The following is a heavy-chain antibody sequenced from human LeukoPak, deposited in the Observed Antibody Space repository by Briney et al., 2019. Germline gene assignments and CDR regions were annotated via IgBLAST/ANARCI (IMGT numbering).Heavy chain of an antibody. CDR2: IHYSGST. V-gene: IGHV4-39*07. Sequence: SETLSLTCTVSGGSISSSSYYWGWIRQPPGMGLGWIGTIHYSGSTFYNPSLKSRLTISVDTSKNQFSLKLTSVTTADTAVYYCARNFDYWGQGTLVTVSS. CDR3: ARNFDY. CDR1: GGSISSSSYY. J-gene: IGHJ4*02.